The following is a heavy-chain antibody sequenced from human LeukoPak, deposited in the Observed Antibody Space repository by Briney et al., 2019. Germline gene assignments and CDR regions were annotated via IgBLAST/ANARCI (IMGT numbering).Heavy chain of an antibody. D-gene: IGHD1-26*01. CDR3: ARGLVGATFAYFDN. V-gene: IGHV1-69*04. CDR1: GGTFSSYA. J-gene: IGHJ4*02. Sequence: SVKVSCKASGGTFSSYAISWVRQAPGQGLEWMGRIIPIFGIANYAQKFQGRVTITADKSTSTAYMELSSLRSEDTAVYYCARGLVGATFAYFDNWGQGTLVTVSS. CDR2: IIPIFGIA.